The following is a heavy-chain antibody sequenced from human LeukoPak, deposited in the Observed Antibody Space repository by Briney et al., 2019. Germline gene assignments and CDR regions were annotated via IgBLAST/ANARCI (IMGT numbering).Heavy chain of an antibody. CDR2: IYYSGST. CDR3: AREIGYCSSTSCSDY. V-gene: IGHV4-30-4*08. Sequence: SETLSLTCTVSGGSISSGSYYWSWIRQPAGKGLEWIGYIYYSGSTYYNPSLKSRVTISVDTSKNQFSLKLSSVTAADTAVYYCAREIGYCSSTSCSDYWGQGTLVTVSS. D-gene: IGHD2-2*01. J-gene: IGHJ4*02. CDR1: GGSISSGSYY.